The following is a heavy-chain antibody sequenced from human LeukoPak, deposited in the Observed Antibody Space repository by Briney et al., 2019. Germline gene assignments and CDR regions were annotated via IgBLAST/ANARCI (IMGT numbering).Heavy chain of an antibody. CDR2: FDPEDGET. CDR3: ATEGKMVRGVYTDY. Sequence: ASVKVSCKVSGYTLTELSMHWVRQAPGKGLEWMGRFDPEDGETIYAQKFQGRVTMTADTSTDTAFMELSSLRSEDTAVYYCATEGKMVRGVYTDYWGQGTLVTVSS. CDR1: GYTLTELS. V-gene: IGHV1-24*01. D-gene: IGHD3-10*01. J-gene: IGHJ4*02.